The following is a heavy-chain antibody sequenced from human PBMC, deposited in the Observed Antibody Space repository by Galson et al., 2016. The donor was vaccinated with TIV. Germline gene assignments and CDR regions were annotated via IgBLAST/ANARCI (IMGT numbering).Heavy chain of an antibody. CDR3: AKASQMLNASPLGLDT. CDR2: LRYDFTKP. D-gene: IGHD3-16*01. Sequence: SLRLSCAVSGVSFTTYGMHWVRQAPGQGLRWVAFLRYDFTKPLYAGSVKGRFTISRDISKRTLFIQMNSLRPDDTAVYYCAKASQMLNASPLGLDTWGQGALVTVSS. J-gene: IGHJ5*02. V-gene: IGHV3-30*02. CDR1: GVSFTTYG.